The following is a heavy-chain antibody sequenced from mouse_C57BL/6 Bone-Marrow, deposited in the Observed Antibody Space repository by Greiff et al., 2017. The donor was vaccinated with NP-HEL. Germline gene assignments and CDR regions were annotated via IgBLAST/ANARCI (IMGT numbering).Heavy chain of an antibody. CDR1: GYSITSGYY. CDR2: ISYDGSN. Sequence: DVKLQESGPGLVKPSQSLSLTCSVTGYSITSGYYWNWIRQFPGNKLEWMGYISYDGSNNYNPSLKNRISITRDTSKNQFFLKLNSVTTEDTATYYCARGDPGDYFDYWGQGTTLTVSS. CDR3: ARGDPGDYFDY. V-gene: IGHV3-6*01. J-gene: IGHJ2*01.